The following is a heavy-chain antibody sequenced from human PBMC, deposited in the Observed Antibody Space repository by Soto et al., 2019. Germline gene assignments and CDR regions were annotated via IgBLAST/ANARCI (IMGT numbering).Heavy chain of an antibody. CDR1: GGSISSGDYY. Sequence: QVQLQESGPGLVKPSQTLSLTCTVSGGSISSGDYYWSWIRQPPGKGLEWIGYIYYSGSTYYNPSLKSRVTISVDTSKNQSSLKLSSVTAADTAVYYWARVSYGGNGDDAFDIWGQGTMVTVSS. CDR3: ARVSYGGNGDDAFDI. D-gene: IGHD4-17*01. J-gene: IGHJ3*02. CDR2: IYYSGST. V-gene: IGHV4-30-4*01.